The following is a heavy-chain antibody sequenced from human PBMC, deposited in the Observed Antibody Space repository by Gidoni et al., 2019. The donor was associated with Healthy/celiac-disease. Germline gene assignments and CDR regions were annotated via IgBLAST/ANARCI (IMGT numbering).Heavy chain of an antibody. CDR2: ISSSSSYI. J-gene: IGHJ3*02. D-gene: IGHD3-22*01. V-gene: IGHV3-21*01. CDR3: ARDYYDSRIFGGDAFDI. CDR1: GFTFSSYS. Sequence: EVQLVESGGGLVKPGGSLRLSCAASGFTFSSYSMNWVRQAPGKGLEWVSSISSSSSYIYYADSVKGRFTISRDNAKNSLYLQMNSLRAEDTAVYYCARDYYDSRIFGGDAFDIWGQGTMVTVSS.